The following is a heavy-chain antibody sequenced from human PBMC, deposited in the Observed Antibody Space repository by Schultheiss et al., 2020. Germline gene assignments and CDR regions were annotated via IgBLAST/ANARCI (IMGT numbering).Heavy chain of an antibody. CDR1: GGSISSSSYY. CDR2: IYYSGST. D-gene: IGHD3-9*01. V-gene: IGHV4-39*07. CDR3: AKVPILTGYAFDI. J-gene: IGHJ3*02. Sequence: SETLSLTCTVSGGSISSSSYYWGWIRQPPGKGLEWIGSIYYSGSTYYNPSLKSRVTISVDKSKNQFSLKLSSVTAADTAVYYCAKVPILTGYAFDIWGQGTMVTVSS.